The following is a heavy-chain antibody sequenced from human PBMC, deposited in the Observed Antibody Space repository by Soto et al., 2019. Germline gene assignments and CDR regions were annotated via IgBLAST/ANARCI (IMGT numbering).Heavy chain of an antibody. Sequence: LRLSCAASGFTFSSYSMNWVRQAPGKGLEWVSSISSSSSYIYYADSVKGRFTISRDNAKNSLYLQMNSLRAEDTAVYYWARDLAGRPLWFDPWGQGTLVTVSS. CDR2: ISSSSSYI. CDR3: ARDLAGRPLWFDP. CDR1: GFTFSSYS. V-gene: IGHV3-21*01. D-gene: IGHD6-6*01. J-gene: IGHJ5*02.